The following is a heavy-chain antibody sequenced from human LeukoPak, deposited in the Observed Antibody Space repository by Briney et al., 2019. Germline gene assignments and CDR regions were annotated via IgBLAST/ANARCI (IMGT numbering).Heavy chain of an antibody. CDR3: ASVRGYSSGWYASGFDP. J-gene: IGHJ5*02. CDR1: GGSITSSRYY. CDR2: IYYTGST. D-gene: IGHD6-19*01. Sequence: PSETLSLTCTVSGGSITSSRYYWGWIRQPPGKGPEWIGSIYYTGSTNYNPSLKSRVTISLDTSKNQFSLKLTSVTAADTAVYYCASVRGYSSGWYASGFDPWGQGTLVTVSS. V-gene: IGHV4-39*07.